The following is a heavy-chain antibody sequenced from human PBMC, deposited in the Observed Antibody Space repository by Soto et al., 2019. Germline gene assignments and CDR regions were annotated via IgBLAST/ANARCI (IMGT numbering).Heavy chain of an antibody. CDR1: GGSIGSRDYY. Sequence: QVQVQESGPGLVKPSQTLSLKCSVSGGSIGSRDYYWSWIRQHPEKGLEWIGCIYYNGNTYYNPSLRGRPTMSLDTSMNEFSLKLTSVTAADTAVYYCARDKGGAALKGSGMDVWGQGTTVTVS. J-gene: IGHJ6*02. V-gene: IGHV4-31*02. D-gene: IGHD3-10*01. CDR3: ARDKGGAALKGSGMDV. CDR2: IYYNGNT.